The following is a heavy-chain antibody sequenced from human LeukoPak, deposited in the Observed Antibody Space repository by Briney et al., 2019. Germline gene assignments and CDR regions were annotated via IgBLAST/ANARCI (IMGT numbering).Heavy chain of an antibody. D-gene: IGHD1-26*01. Sequence: PGGSLRLSCAASGFTFRSYWMSWVRQAPGKGLEWVANIKQDGSEKNYVDSVEGRFTISRDNAKNSLYLQMNSLRAEDTAVYYCASGATLISVWGQGTTVTVSS. V-gene: IGHV3-7*01. CDR2: IKQDGSEK. J-gene: IGHJ6*02. CDR3: ASGATLISV. CDR1: GFTFRSYW.